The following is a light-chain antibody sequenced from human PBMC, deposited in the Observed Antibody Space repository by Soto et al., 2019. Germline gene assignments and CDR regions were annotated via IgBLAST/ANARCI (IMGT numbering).Light chain of an antibody. Sequence: DIQMTQSPSSLCASVGERVTITCQASQSISNHLNWYQQKPGKAPKLLIFAASSLQSGVTSRFSGSRSGPDFTLTIRSMQPEDFATYYCQQSYSSPPTCGQGTQVAIK. CDR1: QSISNH. J-gene: IGKJ1*01. CDR2: AAS. CDR3: QQSYSSPPT. V-gene: IGKV1-39*01.